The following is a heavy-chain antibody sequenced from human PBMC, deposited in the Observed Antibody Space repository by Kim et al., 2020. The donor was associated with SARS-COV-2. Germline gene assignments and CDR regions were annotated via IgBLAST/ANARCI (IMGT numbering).Heavy chain of an antibody. V-gene: IGHV1-69*01. D-gene: IGHD3-22*01. Sequence: QGRVTITADESTSTAYMELSSLRSEDTAVYYCARDGSSGYYYSPEYYFDYWGQGTLVTVSS. J-gene: IGHJ4*02. CDR3: ARDGSSGYYYSPEYYFDY.